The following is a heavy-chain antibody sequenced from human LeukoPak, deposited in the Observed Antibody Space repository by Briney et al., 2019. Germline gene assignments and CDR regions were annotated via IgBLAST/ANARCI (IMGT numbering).Heavy chain of an antibody. CDR3: AKSYDCATGTCYVSWFDP. V-gene: IGHV3-23*01. Sequence: GGSLRLSCAASGFTFRNYGMTWVRQAPGKGLEWVSGISGNGGNRNYAESVKGRFTISRDNSKNTLYLQMNSLRAEDTAVYYCAKSYDCATGTCYVSWFDPWGQGPLVTVSS. CDR2: ISGNGGNR. D-gene: IGHD1-1*01. CDR1: GFTFRNYG. J-gene: IGHJ5*02.